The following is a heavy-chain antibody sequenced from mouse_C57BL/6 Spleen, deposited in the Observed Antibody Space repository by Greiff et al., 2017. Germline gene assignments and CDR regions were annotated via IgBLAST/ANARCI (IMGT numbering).Heavy chain of an antibody. J-gene: IGHJ1*03. CDR3: ARRAYGSSYGYFDV. Sequence: EVNLVESGGDLVKPGGSLKLSCAASGFTFSSYGMSWVRQTPDKRLEWVATISSGGSYTYYPDSVKGRFTISRDNAKNTLYLQMSSLKSEDTAMYYCARRAYGSSYGYFDVWGTGTTVTVAS. D-gene: IGHD1-1*01. V-gene: IGHV5-6*02. CDR1: GFTFSSYG. CDR2: ISSGGSYT.